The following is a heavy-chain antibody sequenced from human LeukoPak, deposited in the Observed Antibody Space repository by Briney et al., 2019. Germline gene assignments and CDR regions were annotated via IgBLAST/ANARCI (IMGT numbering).Heavy chain of an antibody. V-gene: IGHV4-59*08. D-gene: IGHD2-2*02. CDR3: ARLAIRPYNWFDP. CDR1: GGSISSYY. J-gene: IGHJ5*02. Sequence: SETLSLTCTVSGGSISSYYWSWIRQPPGKGLEWIGYIYYSGSTNYNPSLKSRVTISVDTSKNQFSLKLSSVTAADTAVYYCARLAIRPYNWFDPSGQGTLVTVSS. CDR2: IYYSGST.